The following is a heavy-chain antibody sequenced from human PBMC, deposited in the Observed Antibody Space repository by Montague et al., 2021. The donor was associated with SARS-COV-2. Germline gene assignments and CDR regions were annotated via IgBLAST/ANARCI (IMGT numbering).Heavy chain of an antibody. CDR3: ARFFRVGTSSAFDP. J-gene: IGHJ5*02. Sequence: SETLSLTCGVSGDSIMGYRWSWVRKPPGRGLEWIGDVRDSGTTNYNPSLTNLITISIDTSKAQFSLILTSVNAADTAVYYCARFFRVGTSSAFDPWGQGILVTVSS. D-gene: IGHD3-10*01. V-gene: IGHV4-59*08. CDR1: GDSIMGYR. CDR2: VRDSGTT.